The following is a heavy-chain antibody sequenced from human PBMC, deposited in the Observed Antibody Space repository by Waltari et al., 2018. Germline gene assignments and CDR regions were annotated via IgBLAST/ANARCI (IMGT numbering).Heavy chain of an antibody. CDR2: FYYTGSN. CDR1: GGSISSSSYY. V-gene: IGHV4-39*01. Sequence: QLQLQESGPGLVKPSETLSLTCSVSGGSISSSSYYWGWVRQPPGKGLEWIGSFYYTGSNYYNPSLKSRVTISGDTAKNQFSLKLSSVTAADTAVYYCARSGVILSWGQGTLVTVSS. J-gene: IGHJ1*01. CDR3: ARSGVILS. D-gene: IGHD3-16*01.